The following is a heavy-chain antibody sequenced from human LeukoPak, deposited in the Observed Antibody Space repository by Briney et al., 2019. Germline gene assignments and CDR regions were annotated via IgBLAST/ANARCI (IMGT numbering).Heavy chain of an antibody. Sequence: SETLSLTCTVSGDSINSGGSYWSWIRQHPGRGLEWIVYIYYGGSTYYNPSLRSRVTISLDTSKKQFSLKLSSVTAADTAVYYCASQANYYDSSGYFHHWGQGTLVTVVS. CDR1: GDSINSGGSY. J-gene: IGHJ1*01. V-gene: IGHV4-31*03. CDR3: ASQANYYDSSGYFHH. D-gene: IGHD3-22*01. CDR2: IYYGGST.